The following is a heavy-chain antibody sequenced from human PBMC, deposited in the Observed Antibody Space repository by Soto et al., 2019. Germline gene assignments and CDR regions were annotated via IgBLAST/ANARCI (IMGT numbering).Heavy chain of an antibody. CDR2: ISVYNGDT. J-gene: IGHJ4*02. D-gene: IGHD6-19*01. Sequence: ASVKVSCKASGYTFTSYGISWVRQAPGQGLEWMGWISVYNGDTKYAQKLQGRVTMTTDTSTSTAYMELRSLRSDDTAVYYCAKSSGVVAGYYFDYWGQGTLVTVSS. CDR1: GYTFTSYG. V-gene: IGHV1-18*04. CDR3: AKSSGVVAGYYFDY.